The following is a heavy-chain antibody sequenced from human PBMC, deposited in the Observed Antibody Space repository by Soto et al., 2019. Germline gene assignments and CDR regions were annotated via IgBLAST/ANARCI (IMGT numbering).Heavy chain of an antibody. CDR2: ISSSSSYI. V-gene: IGHV3-21*01. Sequence: PGGSLRLSCAASGFTFSSYSMNWVRQAPGKGLEWVSSISSSSSYIYYADSVKGRFTISRDNAKNSLYLQMNSLRAEDTAVYYCARDMYYYDSSGYHLNDAFDIWGQGKMVTVSS. CDR3: ARDMYYYDSSGYHLNDAFDI. D-gene: IGHD3-22*01. CDR1: GFTFSSYS. J-gene: IGHJ3*02.